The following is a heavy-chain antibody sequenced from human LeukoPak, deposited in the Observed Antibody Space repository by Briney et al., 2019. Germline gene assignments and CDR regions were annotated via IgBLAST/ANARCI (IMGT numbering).Heavy chain of an antibody. CDR2: IYSNGGVT. CDR1: GDSIKNYY. J-gene: IGHJ6*02. CDR3: ARNALLSDSDYGMDV. Sequence: SETLSLTCTVSGDSIKNYYWSWIRQPAGMGLEWIGRIYSNGGVTNYSPSLKSRVTMSVDASKNQFSLKVTSVTAADTAVYYCARNALLSDSDYGMDVWGQGTTVTVSS. D-gene: IGHD3-9*01. V-gene: IGHV4-4*07.